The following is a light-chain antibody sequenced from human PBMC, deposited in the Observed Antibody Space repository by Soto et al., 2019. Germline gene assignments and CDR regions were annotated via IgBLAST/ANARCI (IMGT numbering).Light chain of an antibody. V-gene: IGLV2-14*03. CDR1: SNDIGGYNY. CDR2: DFN. J-gene: IGLJ2*01. CDR3: NSYTSGNTRI. Sequence: QSALTQPASVSGSPGQSITISCTGTSNDIGGYNYVSWYQQHPGKAPKLIIYDFNSRPSGVSNRFSGSKSGNTASLTISVLQAEDEADYYCNSYTSGNTRIFGGGTTLTVL.